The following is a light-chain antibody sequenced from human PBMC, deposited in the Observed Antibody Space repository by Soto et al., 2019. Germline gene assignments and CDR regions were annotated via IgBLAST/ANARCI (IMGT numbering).Light chain of an antibody. Sequence: DIQMTQSPSSLSASVGDTVTITCRASQRISTYLYWYQQKPGRAPKLVISAASSLQSGVPTRFSGDGSGTDFTLTISSLQPEDVATYFCQQSSSTLGTFGQGTRV. J-gene: IGKJ1*01. V-gene: IGKV1-39*01. CDR2: AAS. CDR3: QQSSSTLGT. CDR1: QRISTY.